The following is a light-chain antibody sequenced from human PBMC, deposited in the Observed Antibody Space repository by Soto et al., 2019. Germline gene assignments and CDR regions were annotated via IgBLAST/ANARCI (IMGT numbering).Light chain of an antibody. CDR3: SSYTSSTTLGVL. CDR2: EVS. J-gene: IGLJ2*01. CDR1: GSDAGGYNY. Sequence: QSALTQPASVSGSPGQSITISCTGTGSDAGGYNYVSWYQQHPGKAPKLMIYEVSNRPSGVSNRFSGSKSGNTASLTISGLQAEHEAAYYCSSYTSSTTLGVLFGGGTKLTVL. V-gene: IGLV2-14*01.